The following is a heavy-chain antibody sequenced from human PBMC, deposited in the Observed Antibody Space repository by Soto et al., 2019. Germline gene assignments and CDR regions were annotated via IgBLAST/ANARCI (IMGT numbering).Heavy chain of an antibody. D-gene: IGHD5-12*01. CDR2: FYYTWST. CDR3: AGGTDGKKVAY. J-gene: IGHJ4*02. V-gene: IGHV4-61*03. Sequence: QVQLQESGPGLVKSSETLSLTCTVSGGSVNSEHYYWNWIRQPPGKGLEWIGYFYYTWSTNYNPSLVSRLTMSVDISKNHFSLKLSSVTAADTAVYYCAGGTDGKKVAYWGQGTLVTVSS. CDR1: GGSVNSEHYY.